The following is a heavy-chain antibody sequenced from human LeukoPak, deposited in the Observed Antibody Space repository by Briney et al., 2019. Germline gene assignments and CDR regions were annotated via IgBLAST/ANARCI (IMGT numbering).Heavy chain of an antibody. CDR2: IYPGDSDA. V-gene: IGHV5-51*01. J-gene: IGHJ6*02. Sequence: GESLKISCKGSGYSFTNYWIGWVRQMPGKGLEWMGIIYPGDSDARYSPSFQGQVTFSADKSISTAYLQWSSLKASDAAIYYCARPPVLGASGYYYGLDVWGQGTTVTVSS. CDR3: ARPPVLGASGYYYGLDV. D-gene: IGHD3-16*01. CDR1: GYSFTNYW.